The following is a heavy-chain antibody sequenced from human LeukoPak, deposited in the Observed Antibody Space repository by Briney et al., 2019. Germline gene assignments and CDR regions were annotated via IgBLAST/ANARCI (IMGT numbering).Heavy chain of an antibody. CDR3: TRVIVAVPGYFDYFDF. Sequence: GGSLRLSCAASGFSFSNHYMRWIRQAPGKGLEWVANINEDGSNKWHLGSVKGRFTVSRDNARNALYLQMNSLRVEDTAVYYCTRVIVAVPGYFDYFDFWGQGALVTASS. CDR1: GFSFSNHY. J-gene: IGHJ4*02. D-gene: IGHD6-19*01. CDR2: INEDGSNK. V-gene: IGHV3-7*01.